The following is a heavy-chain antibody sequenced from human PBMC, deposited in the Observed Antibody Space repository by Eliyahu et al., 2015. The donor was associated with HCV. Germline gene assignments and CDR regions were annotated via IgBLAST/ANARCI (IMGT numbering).Heavy chain of an antibody. D-gene: IGHD6-19*01. V-gene: IGHV4-59*01. CDR3: ASGGGGIAVAGTGGWFDP. J-gene: IGHJ5*02. CDR1: GGXXPTYY. Sequence: QVQLQESGPGLVKPSETLSLTCSVSGGXXPTYYWXWIRQPPGKGLEWIGYXHYSGSTHYHPSLKSRVTMSLDTSKNQFSLNLTSITAADTAVYYCASGGGGIAVAGTGGWFDPWGQGTLVTVSS. CDR2: XHYSGST.